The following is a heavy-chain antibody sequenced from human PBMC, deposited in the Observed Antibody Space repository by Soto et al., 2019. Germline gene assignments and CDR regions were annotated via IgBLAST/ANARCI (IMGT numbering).Heavy chain of an antibody. Sequence: SETLSLACAVSGYSISSGSYGAWIRQPPGKGPEWIASIYHGGTTFYNPSLKSRITISVDTSNNQFSLKLTSVTAADTAVYYCARVHVMVVAGSTFDYWGHGTLVTVS. CDR3: ARVHVMVVAGSTFDY. V-gene: IGHV4-38-2*01. CDR1: GYSISSGSY. J-gene: IGHJ4*01. CDR2: IYHGGTT. D-gene: IGHD6-19*01.